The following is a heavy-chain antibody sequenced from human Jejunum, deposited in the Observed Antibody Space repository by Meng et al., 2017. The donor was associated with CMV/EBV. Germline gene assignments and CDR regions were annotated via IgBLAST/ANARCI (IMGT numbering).Heavy chain of an antibody. D-gene: IGHD1-26*01. CDR1: NIYW. V-gene: IGHV3-7*01. CDR3: ARITWGGYSGSYRGNFDY. Sequence: NIYWMTWVRQAPGKGLEWVADIKNDGSEQNYVDSVKGRFTISRDNVRNSLYLQMNSLRVEDTAVYYCARITWGGYSGSYRGNFDYWGQGTLVTVSS. CDR2: IKNDGSEQ. J-gene: IGHJ4*02.